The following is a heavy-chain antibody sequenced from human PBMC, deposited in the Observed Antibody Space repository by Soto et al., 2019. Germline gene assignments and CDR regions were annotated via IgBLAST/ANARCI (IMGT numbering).Heavy chain of an antibody. D-gene: IGHD2-21*02. CDR1: GFSLSTSRVG. CDR3: AHTSGGGNSACFDY. CDR2: IYLDDDK. J-gene: IGHJ4*02. Sequence: QITLKESGPTLVKPTQTLTLTCTFSGFSLSTSRVGVGWIRQPPGKALEWLALIYLDDDKRYSPSLKSRLTITKDTSKNQVVLTMTNTDPVDTATYYCAHTSGGGNSACFDYWGQGTLVTVSS. V-gene: IGHV2-5*02.